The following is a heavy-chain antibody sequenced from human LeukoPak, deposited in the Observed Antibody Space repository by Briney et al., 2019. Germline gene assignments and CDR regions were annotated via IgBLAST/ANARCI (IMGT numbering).Heavy chain of an antibody. CDR2: ISNDGSNK. Sequence: GGSLRLSCAASGFTFRSDGMHWVRQAPGKGLEWVAVISNDGSNKYYADSVKGRFTVSRDNSKSTLYLQLNSLRAEDTAVYYCAKDRGSTWSFDYWGQGTLVTVSS. CDR3: AKDRGSTWSFDY. D-gene: IGHD6-13*01. J-gene: IGHJ4*02. V-gene: IGHV3-30*18. CDR1: GFTFRSDG.